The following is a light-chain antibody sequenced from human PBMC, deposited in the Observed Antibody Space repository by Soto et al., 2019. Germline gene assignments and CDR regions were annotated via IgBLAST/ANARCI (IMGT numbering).Light chain of an antibody. Sequence: DIVMTQSPLSLPVTPGEPASIPCRSSQSLLHHNEKNSSDWYLQKPGQSPQLLIYLGSNRSSGVAVRFSGSGSGTDFTLKISRVEAEDVGVYSCMQALPTCALTFGGGTKVESK. CDR3: MQALPTCALT. CDR1: QSLLHHNEKNS. V-gene: IGKV2-28*01. CDR2: LGS. J-gene: IGKJ4*01.